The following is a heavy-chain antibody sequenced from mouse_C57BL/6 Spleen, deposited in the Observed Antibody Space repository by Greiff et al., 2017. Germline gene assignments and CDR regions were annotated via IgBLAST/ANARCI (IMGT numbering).Heavy chain of an antibody. D-gene: IGHD1-1*01. V-gene: IGHV1-50*01. Sequence: QVQLQQPGAELVKPGASVKLSCKASGYTFTSYWMQWVKQRPGQGLEWIGEIDPSDSYTNYNQKFKGKATLTVDTSSSTAYMQLSSLTSEDSAVYYCARYHYGSSYFDYWGQGTTLTVSS. CDR1: GYTFTSYW. CDR2: IDPSDSYT. CDR3: ARYHYGSSYFDY. J-gene: IGHJ2*01.